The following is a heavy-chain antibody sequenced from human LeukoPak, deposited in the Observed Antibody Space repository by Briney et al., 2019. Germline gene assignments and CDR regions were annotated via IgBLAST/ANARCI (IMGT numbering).Heavy chain of an antibody. Sequence: SETLSLTCSVSGYSISGYYWSWIRQPPGKTLEWLAYIHHSGSTEYNPSLRSRVTMSVDTSKNQVSLKLSSVTAADTAMYYCAREGYDSSGYYLDYWGQGTLVTVSS. V-gene: IGHV4-59*01. J-gene: IGHJ4*02. D-gene: IGHD3-22*01. CDR1: GYSISGYY. CDR3: AREGYDSSGYYLDY. CDR2: IHHSGST.